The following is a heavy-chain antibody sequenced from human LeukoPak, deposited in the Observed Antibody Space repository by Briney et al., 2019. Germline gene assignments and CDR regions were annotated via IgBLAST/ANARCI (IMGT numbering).Heavy chain of an antibody. CDR1: GYSFTSYW. CDR3: AGGYCSGGSCYWFDP. J-gene: IGHJ5*02. Sequence: GESLEISCQGSGYSFTSYWIGWVRQMPGKGLEWMGIIYPGDSDTSYSPSFQGQVTISADKSISTAYLQWSSLKASDTAMYYCAGGYCSGGSCYWFDPWGQGTLVTVSS. CDR2: IYPGDSDT. V-gene: IGHV5-51*03. D-gene: IGHD2-15*01.